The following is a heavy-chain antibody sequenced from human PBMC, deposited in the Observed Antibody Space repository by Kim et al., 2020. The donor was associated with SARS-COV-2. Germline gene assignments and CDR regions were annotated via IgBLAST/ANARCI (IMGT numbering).Heavy chain of an antibody. D-gene: IGHD2-2*01. Sequence: GESLKISCKGSGYSFTSYWIGWVRQMPGKGLEWMGIIYPGDSDTRYSPSFQGQVTISADKSISTAYLQWSSLKASDTAMYYCARLGAYCSSTSCYLDYYYGMDVWGQGTTVTVSS. J-gene: IGHJ6*02. CDR1: GYSFTSYW. CDR3: ARLGAYCSSTSCYLDYYYGMDV. V-gene: IGHV5-51*01. CDR2: IYPGDSDT.